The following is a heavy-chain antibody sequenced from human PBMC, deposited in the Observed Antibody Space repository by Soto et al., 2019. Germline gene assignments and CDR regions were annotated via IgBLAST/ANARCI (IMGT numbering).Heavy chain of an antibody. J-gene: IGHJ6*02. Sequence: GGSLRLSCAASGFTFSSYCMHWVRQAPGKGLEWVAVISYDGSNKYYADSVKGRFTISRDNSKNTLYLQMNSLRAEDTAVYYCAKDTYGPYYYYYGMDVWGQGTTVTVSS. D-gene: IGHD3-16*01. CDR3: AKDTYGPYYYYYGMDV. V-gene: IGHV3-30*18. CDR2: ISYDGSNK. CDR1: GFTFSSYC.